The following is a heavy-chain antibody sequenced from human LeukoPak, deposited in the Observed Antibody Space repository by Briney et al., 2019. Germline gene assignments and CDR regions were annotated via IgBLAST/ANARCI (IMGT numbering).Heavy chain of an antibody. V-gene: IGHV4-59*12. CDR3: ARAGDFWSGSIHYGMDV. J-gene: IGHJ6*02. Sequence: SETLSLTCTVSGGSISSYYWSWIRQPPGKGLEWIGYIYYSGSTNYNPSLKSRVTISVDKSKNQFSLKLSSVTAADTAVYYCARAGDFWSGSIHYGMDVWGQGTTVAVSS. CDR2: IYYSGST. D-gene: IGHD3-3*01. CDR1: GGSISSYY.